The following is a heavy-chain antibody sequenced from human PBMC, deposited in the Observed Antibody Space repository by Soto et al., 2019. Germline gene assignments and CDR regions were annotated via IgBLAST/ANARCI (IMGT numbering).Heavy chain of an antibody. D-gene: IGHD5-18*01. V-gene: IGHV1-69*13. CDR1: GGTLSSYA. J-gene: IGHJ6*02. Sequence: ASVKVSCKASGGTLSSYAISWVRQAPGQGLEWMGGIIPIFGTANYAQKFQGRVTITADESTSTAYMELSSLRSEDTAVYYCARGTLDTAMNRYYYYGMDVWGQGTTVTVSS. CDR2: IIPIFGTA. CDR3: ARGTLDTAMNRYYYYGMDV.